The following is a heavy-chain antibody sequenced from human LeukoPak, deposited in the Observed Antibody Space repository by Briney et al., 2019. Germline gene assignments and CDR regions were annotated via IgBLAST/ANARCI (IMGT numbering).Heavy chain of an antibody. CDR2: IYYDGST. CDR1: GGSISTYY. V-gene: IGHV4-59*12. D-gene: IGHD5-18*01. CDR3: AREGRYRYGYNEYHLYMDI. Sequence: SETLSLTCTVSGGSISTYYWSWIRQSPGKGLEWIGYIYYDGSTNYNPSLKSRVTISVDASKNQFSLKLSSVTAAETAVYYCAREGRYRYGYNEYHLYMDIWGKGTTVTISS. J-gene: IGHJ6*03.